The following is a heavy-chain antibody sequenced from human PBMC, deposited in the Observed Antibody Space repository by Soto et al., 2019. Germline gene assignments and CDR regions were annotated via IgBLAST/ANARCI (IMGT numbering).Heavy chain of an antibody. CDR1: GYKFTTYF. D-gene: IGHD2-15*01. CDR2: IHPSGDT. V-gene: IGHV1-46*01. CDR3: VRGYCTTSPCSGDFQF. Sequence: ASVKVSWKASGYKFTTYFIHWVRQAPGQGLEWMGMIHPSGDTGYAQKFRGRVTMTIDTSTTTAYMELRNLTSEDTAVYFSVRGYCTTSPCSGDFQFWGQGTLVTVSS. J-gene: IGHJ1*01.